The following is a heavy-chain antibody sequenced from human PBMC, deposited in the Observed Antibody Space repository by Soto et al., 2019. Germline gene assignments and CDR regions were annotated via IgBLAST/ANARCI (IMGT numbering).Heavy chain of an antibody. CDR1: GYTFTSYG. CDR3: ARAPDGSGSYYPPDY. Sequence: ASVKVSCKASGYTFTSYGISWVRQAPGQGLEWMGWISAYNGNTNYAQKLQGRVTMTTDTSTSTAYMELRSLRSDDTAVYYCARAPDGSGSYYPPDYWGQGTLVTVSS. V-gene: IGHV1-18*01. D-gene: IGHD3-10*01. J-gene: IGHJ4*02. CDR2: ISAYNGNT.